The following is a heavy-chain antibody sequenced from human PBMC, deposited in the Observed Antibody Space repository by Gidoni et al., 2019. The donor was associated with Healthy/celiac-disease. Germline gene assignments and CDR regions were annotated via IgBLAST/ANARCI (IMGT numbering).Heavy chain of an antibody. J-gene: IGHJ4*02. D-gene: IGHD2-2*01. Sequence: QVQLVQSGAEVKKPGSSVKVSCKASGGTFSSYAISWVRQAPGQGLEWMGGSIPIFGTANYAQKFQGRVTITADESTSTAYMELSSLRSEDTAVYYCARGRPENIVVVPAAPYYFDYWGQGTLVTVSS. CDR3: ARGRPENIVVVPAAPYYFDY. CDR2: SIPIFGTA. V-gene: IGHV1-69*01. CDR1: GGTFSSYA.